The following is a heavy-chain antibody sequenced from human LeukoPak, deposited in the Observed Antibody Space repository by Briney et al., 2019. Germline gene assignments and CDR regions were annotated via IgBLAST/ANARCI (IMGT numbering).Heavy chain of an antibody. V-gene: IGHV3-30*12. J-gene: IGHJ4*02. CDR2: LPSHESYT. Sequence: GGSLRLSCVASGFSFRSYGMHWVRQAPGKGLERVSFLPSHESYTAYADSVKGRFTISRDNSKNTLYLQMNSLRAEDTAVYYCARDLGQEMATPFDYWGQGTLVTVSS. CDR1: GFSFRSYG. D-gene: IGHD5-24*01. CDR3: ARDLGQEMATPFDY.